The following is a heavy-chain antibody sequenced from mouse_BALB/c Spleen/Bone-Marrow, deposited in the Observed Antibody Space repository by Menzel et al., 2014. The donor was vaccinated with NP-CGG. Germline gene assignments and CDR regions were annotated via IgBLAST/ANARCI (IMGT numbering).Heavy chain of an antibody. Sequence: EVKLVESGGGLVKPGGSLKLSCAAPGFTFSDYYMYWVRQTPEKRLEWVATISDGGSYTYYPDSVKGRFTISRDNAKNNLFLQLSSLKSEDTAVYYCAREVSMDYWGQGTSVTVSS. CDR1: GFTFSDYY. J-gene: IGHJ4*01. CDR3: AREVSMDY. V-gene: IGHV5-4*02. CDR2: ISDGGSYT.